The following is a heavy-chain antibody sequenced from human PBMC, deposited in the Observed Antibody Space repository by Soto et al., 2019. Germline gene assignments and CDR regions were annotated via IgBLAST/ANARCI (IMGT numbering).Heavy chain of an antibody. D-gene: IGHD4-17*01. CDR1: GGSISSSNW. J-gene: IGHJ3*02. Sequence: QVQLQESGPGLVKPSGTLSLTCAVSGGSISSSNWWSWVRQPPGKGLEWIGEIYHSGSTNYNPSLKSRVTISVDKSKNQFSLKLSSVTAADTAVYHCARVGLDYGDSHAFDIWCQVTMVTVSS. CDR3: ARVGLDYGDSHAFDI. CDR2: IYHSGST. V-gene: IGHV4-4*02.